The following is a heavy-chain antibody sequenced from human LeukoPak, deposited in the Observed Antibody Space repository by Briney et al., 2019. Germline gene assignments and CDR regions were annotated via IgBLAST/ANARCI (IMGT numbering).Heavy chain of an antibody. Sequence: ASVKVSCKASGYTFTGYYMHWVRQAPGQGLEWMGWISPNSGGTNYAQKFQGRVTMTRDTSISTAYMELSRLRSDDTAVYYCARGFPYDYSKGYDYWGQGTLVTVSS. V-gene: IGHV1-2*02. CDR3: ARGFPYDYSKGYDY. J-gene: IGHJ4*02. D-gene: IGHD4-11*01. CDR2: ISPNSGGT. CDR1: GYTFTGYY.